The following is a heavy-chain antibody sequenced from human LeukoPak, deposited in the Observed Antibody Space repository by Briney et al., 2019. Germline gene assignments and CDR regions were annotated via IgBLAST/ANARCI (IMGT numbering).Heavy chain of an antibody. D-gene: IGHD3-22*01. Sequence: ASVKVSCKASGYTFTGYYMHWVRQAPGQGLEWMGWINPNSGGTNYAQKFQGRVTMTRDTSISTAYMELSRLRSDDTAVYYCTRHLYYYDSSGYYSSLGYWGQGTLSPSPQ. CDR3: TRHLYYYDSSGYYSSLGY. CDR1: GYTFTGYY. J-gene: IGHJ4*02. CDR2: INPNSGGT. V-gene: IGHV1-2*02.